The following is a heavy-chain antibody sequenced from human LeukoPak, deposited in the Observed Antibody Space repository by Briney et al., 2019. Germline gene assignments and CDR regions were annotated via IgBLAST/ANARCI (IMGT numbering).Heavy chain of an antibody. CDR3: ARVGSIAVAR. Sequence: LRLSCAASGFTFSSYAMHWIRQPPGKGLEWIGEINHSGSTNYNPSLKSRVTISVDTSKNQFSLKLSSVTAADTAVYYCARVGSIAVARWGQGTLVTVSS. CDR2: INHSGST. CDR1: GFTFSSYA. D-gene: IGHD6-19*01. J-gene: IGHJ4*02. V-gene: IGHV4-34*01.